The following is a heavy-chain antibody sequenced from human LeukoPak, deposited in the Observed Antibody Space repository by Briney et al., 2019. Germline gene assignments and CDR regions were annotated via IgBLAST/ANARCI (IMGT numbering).Heavy chain of an antibody. D-gene: IGHD6-13*01. CDR3: AKDGSVAAAGTYYYYMDV. J-gene: IGHJ6*03. V-gene: IGHV3-30*02. Sequence: GGSLRLSCAASGFTFSSYGMHWVRQAPGKGLEWVAFIRYDGSNKYYADSVKGRFTISRDNSKNTLYLQMNSLRAEDTAVYYCAKDGSVAAAGTYYYYMDVWGKGTTVTVSS. CDR2: IRYDGSNK. CDR1: GFTFSSYG.